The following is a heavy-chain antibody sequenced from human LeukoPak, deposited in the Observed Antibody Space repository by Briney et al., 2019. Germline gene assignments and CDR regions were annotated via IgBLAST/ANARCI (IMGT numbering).Heavy chain of an antibody. D-gene: IGHD5/OR15-5a*01. Sequence: ASVKVSCKASGYTFTSYGINWIRQATGQGLEWMGWMSSNSGNTGYAQKFQGRVTMTRNASISTAYMELSSLRSEDTAVYYCARIDIESTGGRTNWFDPWGQGTLVTVSS. J-gene: IGHJ5*02. CDR1: GYTFTSYG. V-gene: IGHV1-8*01. CDR2: MSSNSGNT. CDR3: ARIDIESTGGRTNWFDP.